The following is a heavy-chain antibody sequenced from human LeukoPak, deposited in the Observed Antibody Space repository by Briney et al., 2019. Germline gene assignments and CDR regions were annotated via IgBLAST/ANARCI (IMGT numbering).Heavy chain of an antibody. CDR2: IFAGGGAA. CDR1: GFTFSDYA. V-gene: IGHV3-23*01. Sequence: PGGSLRLSCPVSGFTFSDYAMTWVRQAPGKGLEWVSSIFAGGGAALYADSVRGWFTIFRDDSKSTLFLQMHSLRAEDTAIYYCAKNYYDRRGPYSWVFDYWGQGTLVTVSS. CDR3: AKNYYDRRGPYSWVFDY. J-gene: IGHJ4*02. D-gene: IGHD3-22*01.